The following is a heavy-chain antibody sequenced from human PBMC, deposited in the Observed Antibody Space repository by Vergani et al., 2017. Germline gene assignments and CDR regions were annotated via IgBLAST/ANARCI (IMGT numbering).Heavy chain of an antibody. CDR2: INPNSGGT. J-gene: IGHJ6*02. CDR3: ARNLVVGATYYYYGMDV. V-gene: IGHV1-2*02. Sequence: QVQLVQSGAEVKKPGASVKVSCKASGYTFTCYYMHWVRQAPGQGLEWMGWINPNSGGTNYAQKFQGRVTMTRDTSISTAYMELSRLRSDGTAVYYCARNLVVGATYYYYGMDVWGQGTTVTVS. D-gene: IGHD1-26*01. CDR1: GYTFTCYY.